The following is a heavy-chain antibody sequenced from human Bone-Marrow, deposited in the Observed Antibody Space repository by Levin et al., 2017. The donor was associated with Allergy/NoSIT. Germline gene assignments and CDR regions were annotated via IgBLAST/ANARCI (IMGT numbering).Heavy chain of an antibody. V-gene: IGHV4-4*02. J-gene: IGHJ4*02. CDR3: ARAYCSSTSCYGADYFDY. D-gene: IGHD2-2*01. Sequence: SETLSLTCAVSGGSISSSNWWSWVRQPPGKGLEWIGEIYHSGSTNYNPSLKSRVTISVDNSKNQFSLKLSSVTAADTAVYYCARAYCSSTSCYGADYFDYWGQGTLVTVSS. CDR2: IYHSGST. CDR1: GGSISSSNW.